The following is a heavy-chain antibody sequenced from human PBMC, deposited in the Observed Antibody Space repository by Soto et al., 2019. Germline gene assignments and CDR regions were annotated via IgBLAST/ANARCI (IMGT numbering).Heavy chain of an antibody. CDR2: IYSGGST. Sequence: EVQLVETGGGLIQPGGSLRLSCAASGFTVSSNYMSWVRQAPGKGLEWVSVIYSGGSTYYADSVKGRFTISRDNSKNTLYLQMNSLRAEDTGVYYCARFTVATPSVGMDVWGQGTTVTVSS. CDR3: ARFTVATPSVGMDV. CDR1: GFTVSSNY. D-gene: IGHD4-4*01. J-gene: IGHJ6*02. V-gene: IGHV3-53*02.